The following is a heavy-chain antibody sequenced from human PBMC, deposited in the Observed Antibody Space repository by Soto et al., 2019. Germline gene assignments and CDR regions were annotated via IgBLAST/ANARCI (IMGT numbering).Heavy chain of an antibody. CDR2: IYYGGST. V-gene: IGHV4-39*01. Sequence: QLQLQESGPGLVKPSETLPLTCIVSGGSINSNTYYWGWIRQPPGKGLEWIGSIYYGGSTYYNPSVKSRVTISVDTSKNQFSLKLSSVTAADTAVYLCARGVVGATAPDYWGQGTLVTVSS. CDR1: GGSINSNTYY. J-gene: IGHJ4*02. D-gene: IGHD1-26*01. CDR3: ARGVVGATAPDY.